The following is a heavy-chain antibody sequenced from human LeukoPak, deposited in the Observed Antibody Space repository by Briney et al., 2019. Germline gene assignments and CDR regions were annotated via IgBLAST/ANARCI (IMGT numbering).Heavy chain of an antibody. CDR1: GGSISSYY. V-gene: IGHV4-59*08. CDR3: ARVGDYALKD. CDR2: IYYSGST. J-gene: IGHJ4*02. Sequence: SETLSLTCIVSGGSISSYYWTWVRQFPGKGLEWIGYIYYSGSTTYNPSLESRVTISVDTSNNQFSLKLSSVAAADTAVYYCARVGDYALKDWGQGTLVTVSS. D-gene: IGHD3-16*01.